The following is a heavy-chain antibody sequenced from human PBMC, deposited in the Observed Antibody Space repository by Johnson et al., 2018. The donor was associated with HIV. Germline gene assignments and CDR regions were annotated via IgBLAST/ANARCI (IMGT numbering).Heavy chain of an antibody. Sequence: VQLVESGGGLVKPGGSLRLSCAASGFTFSSYWMSWVRQAPGKGLEWVANIKQDGSEKYYVDSVKGRFTISRDNAKNSLYLQMNSLRAEDTALYYCAKDLLGGNKGFDAFDIGGQGTMVTVSS. CDR3: AKDLLGGNKGFDAFDI. CDR1: GFTFSSYW. V-gene: IGHV3-7*05. CDR2: IKQDGSEK. J-gene: IGHJ3*02. D-gene: IGHD4-23*01.